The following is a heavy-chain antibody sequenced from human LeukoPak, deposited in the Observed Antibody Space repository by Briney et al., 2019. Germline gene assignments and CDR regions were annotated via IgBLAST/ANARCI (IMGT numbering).Heavy chain of an antibody. CDR3: ARESQGYSYGSSRYYYYGMDV. Sequence: SETLSLTCTVSGGSISSYYWSWIRQPPRKGLEWIGYIYYSGSTNYNPSLKSRVTISVDTSKNQFSLKLSSVTAADTAVYYCARESQGYSYGSSRYYYYGMDVWGQGTTVTVSS. J-gene: IGHJ6*02. V-gene: IGHV4-59*12. D-gene: IGHD5-18*01. CDR2: IYYSGST. CDR1: GGSISSYY.